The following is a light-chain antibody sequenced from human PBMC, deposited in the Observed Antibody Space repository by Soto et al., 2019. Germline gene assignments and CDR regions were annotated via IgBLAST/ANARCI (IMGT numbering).Light chain of an antibody. CDR1: QSISSW. Sequence: IQMTQSPSTLSASVGDRVTITCRASQSISSWLAWYQQKPGKAPKLLIYKASSLESGVPSRFSGSGSGTEFTLTISSLQPDHFATYYCQQYNSYWTFGQGTQVEIK. V-gene: IGKV1-5*03. J-gene: IGKJ1*01. CDR3: QQYNSYWT. CDR2: KAS.